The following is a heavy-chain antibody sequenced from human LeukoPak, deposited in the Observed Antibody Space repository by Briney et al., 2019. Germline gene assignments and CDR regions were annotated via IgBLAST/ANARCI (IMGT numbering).Heavy chain of an antibody. CDR1: GGSISDYY. Sequence: SETLSLTCTVSGGSISDYYWTWIRQPPGKGLEWVGYIFYSGSTNYNPSLKSRLTISVDTSKSQFSLKLSSVTAADTAVYYCARGLLGYSSSWLGVAFDIWGPGTMVSVSS. D-gene: IGHD6-13*01. CDR2: IFYSGST. CDR3: ARGLLGYSSSWLGVAFDI. J-gene: IGHJ3*02. V-gene: IGHV4-59*01.